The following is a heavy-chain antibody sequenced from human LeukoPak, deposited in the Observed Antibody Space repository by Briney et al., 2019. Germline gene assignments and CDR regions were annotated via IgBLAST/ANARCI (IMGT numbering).Heavy chain of an antibody. CDR2: FDPEDGET. Sequence: ASVKVSCKVSGYTLTELSMHWVRQAPGKGLEWMGGFDPEDGETIYAQKFQGRVTMTTDTSTSTAYMELRSLRSDDTAVYYCARDSDSSWYSYYYYYMDVWGKGTTVTVSS. CDR1: GYTLTELS. V-gene: IGHV1-24*01. CDR3: ARDSDSSWYSYYYYYMDV. D-gene: IGHD6-13*01. J-gene: IGHJ6*03.